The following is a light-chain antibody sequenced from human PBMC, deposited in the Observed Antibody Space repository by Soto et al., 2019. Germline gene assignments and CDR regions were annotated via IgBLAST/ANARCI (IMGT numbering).Light chain of an antibody. J-gene: IGKJ1*01. V-gene: IGKV3-20*01. CDR1: QSVSSSY. CDR2: GAS. CDR3: QQYGSSRWT. Sequence: EIVLTKYPGTLSLSPGERSTLSCMASQSVSSSYLAWYQQKPGQAPRLLIYGASSRATGIPDRFSGSGSGTDFTLTISRLEPEDFAVYYCQQYGSSRWTFGQGTKV.